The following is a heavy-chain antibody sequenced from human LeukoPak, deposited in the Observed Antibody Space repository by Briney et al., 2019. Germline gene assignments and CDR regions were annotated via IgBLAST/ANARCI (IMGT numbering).Heavy chain of an antibody. V-gene: IGHV3-30*04. CDR1: GFTFSSYA. D-gene: IGHD6-13*01. CDR2: ISYDGSNK. Sequence: GGSLRLSCAASGFTFSSYAMHWVRQAPGKGLEWVAVISYDGSNKYYADSVKGRFTISRDNSKNTLHLQMNSLRAEDTAVYYCARGETPIAAAGIRYWGQGTLVTVSS. CDR3: ARGETPIAAAGIRY. J-gene: IGHJ4*02.